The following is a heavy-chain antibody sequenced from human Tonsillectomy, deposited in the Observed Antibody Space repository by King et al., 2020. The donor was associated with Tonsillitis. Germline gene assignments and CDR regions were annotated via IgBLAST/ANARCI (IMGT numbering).Heavy chain of an antibody. CDR2: LEIKMEGGTT. D-gene: IGHD3-22*01. CDR1: GFTFIKAW. CDR3: SSNRNPSSGYPDDAFGI. Sequence: VQLVESGGGLVKPGGSLRLSCAGFGFTFIKAWLSGVRQAPGRGLEWVVRLEIKMEGGTTDYAEPGKGGLTNSRDDSRNTLYLQLKSLKTKDTAIYYCSSNRNPSSGYPDDAFGIWGQGTLVTVS. V-gene: IGHV3-15*04. J-gene: IGHJ3*02.